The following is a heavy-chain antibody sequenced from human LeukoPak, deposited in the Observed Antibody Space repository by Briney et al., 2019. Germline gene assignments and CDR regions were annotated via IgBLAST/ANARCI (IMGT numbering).Heavy chain of an antibody. D-gene: IGHD3-10*01. CDR3: ARVIPRRIYGSGSPDY. CDR2: IYYSGST. CDR1: GGSISSGDYY. Sequence: PSETLSLTCTVSGGSISSGDYYWGWIRQPPGKGLEWIGYIYYSGSTYYNPSLKSRVTISVDTSKNQFSLKLSSVTAADTAVYYCARVIPRRIYGSGSPDYWGQGTLVTVSS. J-gene: IGHJ4*02. V-gene: IGHV4-30-4*01.